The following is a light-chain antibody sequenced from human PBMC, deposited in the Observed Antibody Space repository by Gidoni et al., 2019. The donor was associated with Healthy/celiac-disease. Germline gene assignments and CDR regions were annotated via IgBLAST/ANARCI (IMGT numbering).Light chain of an antibody. CDR1: QSVSSSY. V-gene: IGKV3-20*01. J-gene: IGKJ3*01. Sequence: EIVLTQSPGTLSLSPGERATLPCRASQSVSSSYLAWYQQKPGQAPRLLIYGASSRATGIPDRFSGSGSGTDFTLTISRLEPEDFAVYYCQQYGGGFTFGPGTKVDIK. CDR2: GAS. CDR3: QQYGGGFT.